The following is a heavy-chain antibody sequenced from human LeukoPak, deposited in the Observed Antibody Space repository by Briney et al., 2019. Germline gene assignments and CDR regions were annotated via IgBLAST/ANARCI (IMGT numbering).Heavy chain of an antibody. D-gene: IGHD3-22*01. CDR3: ARLNDYDSSGYYYWYFDL. CDR1: GYSFTSYW. Sequence: GESLKISCKGSGYSFTSYWIGWVRQMPGKGLEWMGIIYPGDSDTRYSPSFQGQVTISADKSISTAYLRWSSLKASDTAMYYCARLNDYDSSGYYYWYFDLWGRGTLVTVSS. CDR2: IYPGDSDT. J-gene: IGHJ2*01. V-gene: IGHV5-51*01.